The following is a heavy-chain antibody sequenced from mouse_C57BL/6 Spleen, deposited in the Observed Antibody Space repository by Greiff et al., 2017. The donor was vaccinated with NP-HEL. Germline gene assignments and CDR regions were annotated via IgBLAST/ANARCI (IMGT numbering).Heavy chain of an antibody. J-gene: IGHJ3*01. CDR2: ISYDGSN. CDR1: GYSITSGYY. V-gene: IGHV3-6*01. D-gene: IGHD1-1*01. Sequence: DVQLQESGPGLVKPSQSLSLTCSVTGYSITSGYYWNWIRQFPGNKLEWMGYISYDGSNNYNPSLKNRISITRDTSKNQFFLKLNSVTTEDTATYYCARDRHYYGSSYWGQGTLVTVSA. CDR3: ARDRHYYGSSY.